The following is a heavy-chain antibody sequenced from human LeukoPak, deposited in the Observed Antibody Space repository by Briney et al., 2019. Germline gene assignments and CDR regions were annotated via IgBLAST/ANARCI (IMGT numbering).Heavy chain of an antibody. CDR1: GFTFSSYA. CDR2: ISGSGGST. Sequence: GGSLRLSCAASGFTFSSYAMSWVRQAPGKGLEWVSAISGSGGSTYYADSAKGRFTISRDNSMNTLYLQMNSLRAEDTAVYYCANPGVQAVDYWGQGTLVTVSS. V-gene: IGHV3-23*01. J-gene: IGHJ4*02. CDR3: ANPGVQAVDY. D-gene: IGHD3-3*01.